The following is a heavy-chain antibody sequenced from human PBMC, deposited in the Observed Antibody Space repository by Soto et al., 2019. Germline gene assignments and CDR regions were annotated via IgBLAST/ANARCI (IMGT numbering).Heavy chain of an antibody. J-gene: IGHJ3*02. CDR3: AGGIAAAGHDAFDI. V-gene: IGHV3-30*03. D-gene: IGHD6-13*01. CDR2: ISYDGSNK. Sequence: QVQLVESGGGVVQPGRSLRLSCAASGFTFSSYGMHWVRQAPGKRLEWVAVISYDGSNKYYADSVKGRFTISRDNSKNTLYLQMNSLRAEDTAVYYCAGGIAAAGHDAFDIWGQGTMVTVSS. CDR1: GFTFSSYG.